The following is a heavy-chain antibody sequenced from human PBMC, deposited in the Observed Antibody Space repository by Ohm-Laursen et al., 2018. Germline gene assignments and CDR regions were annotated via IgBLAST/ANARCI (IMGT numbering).Heavy chain of an antibody. V-gene: IGHV1-18*01. CDR1: GHIYG. J-gene: IGHJ5*02. CDR3: ATLRSLEWWFDI. Sequence: EASVKVSCNASGHIYGIGWVRQAPGQGLEWMGWISVDSGNTNYAQKLQGRISLTTDSSTTTVHMELSSLRSDDTAVYFCATLRSLEWWFDIWGQGTLVTVSS. D-gene: IGHD3-3*01. CDR2: ISVDSGNT.